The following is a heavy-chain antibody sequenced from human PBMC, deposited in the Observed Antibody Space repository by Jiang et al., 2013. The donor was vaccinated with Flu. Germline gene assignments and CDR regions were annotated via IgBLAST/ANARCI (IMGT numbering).Heavy chain of an antibody. J-gene: IGHJ4*02. V-gene: IGHV1-46*01. Sequence: GAEVKKPGASVKLSCKASGYTFTSYFIHWVRQAPGQGLEWMGIINPSGGSPVYAQKFQGRLTMTRDTPTSTVYMELTGLISEDTAVYYCTRGLGSGNYYLYWGQGTLVTVSS. CDR2: INPSGGSP. CDR3: TRGLGSGNYYLY. D-gene: IGHD3-10*01. CDR1: GYTFTSYF.